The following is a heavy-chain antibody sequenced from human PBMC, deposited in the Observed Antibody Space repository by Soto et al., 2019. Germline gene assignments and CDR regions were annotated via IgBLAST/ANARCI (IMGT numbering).Heavy chain of an antibody. D-gene: IGHD3-10*01. J-gene: IGHJ6*02. CDR1: GDSFTTYW. Sequence: PGESLKISCQASGDSFTTYWIAWVRQIPGKGLEWMGIIYPGDSDTRYSPSFQGQVTISVDKSITTAYLQSSSLKASDTAMYYCVKTMVRRVSGHSYFYLLDVWGQGTTLTVSS. CDR3: VKTMVRRVSGHSYFYLLDV. CDR2: IYPGDSDT. V-gene: IGHV5-51*01.